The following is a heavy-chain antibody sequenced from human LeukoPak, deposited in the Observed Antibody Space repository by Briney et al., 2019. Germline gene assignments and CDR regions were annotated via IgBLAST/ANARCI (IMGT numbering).Heavy chain of an antibody. D-gene: IGHD6-13*01. J-gene: IGHJ5*02. V-gene: IGHV1/OR15-1*04. Sequence: ASVKVSCKASGYIFTDYYMHWVRQAPGQELGWMGRINPNSGGTNYAQKFQGRVTMARDTSISTAYMELSGLRSEDTAVYYCAREGEAAAGTESPTINWFDPWGQGTLVTVSS. CDR1: GYIFTDYY. CDR3: AREGEAAAGTESPTINWFDP. CDR2: INPNSGGT.